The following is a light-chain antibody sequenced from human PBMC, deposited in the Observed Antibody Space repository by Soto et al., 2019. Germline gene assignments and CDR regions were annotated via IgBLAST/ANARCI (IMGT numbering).Light chain of an antibody. Sequence: QSALTQPPSASGSPGQSVTISCTGTIDDVGAYHYVSWYRQFPGEAPQLIIYEVTNRPSGISNRFSGSKSGNTASLTISGLQVDDEAIYYCSSATSTSSLVIFGGGTKLTVL. V-gene: IGLV2-14*01. CDR2: EVT. CDR3: SSATSTSSLVI. J-gene: IGLJ2*01. CDR1: IDDVGAYHY.